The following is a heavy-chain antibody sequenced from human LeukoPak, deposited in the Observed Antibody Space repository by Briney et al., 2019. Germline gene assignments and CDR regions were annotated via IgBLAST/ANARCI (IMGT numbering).Heavy chain of an antibody. Sequence: GASVTVSCKASGYTFTSYYMHWVRQAPGQGLEWMGIINPSGGSTSYAQKFQGRVTMTRDTSTSTVYMELSSLRSEDTAVYYCARDRSIFGLGYWGQGTLVTVSS. V-gene: IGHV1-46*01. CDR1: GYTFTSYY. J-gene: IGHJ4*02. CDR3: ARDRSIFGLGY. CDR2: INPSGGST. D-gene: IGHD3/OR15-3a*01.